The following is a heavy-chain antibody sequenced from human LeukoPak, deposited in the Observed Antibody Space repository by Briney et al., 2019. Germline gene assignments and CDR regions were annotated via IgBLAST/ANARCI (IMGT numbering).Heavy chain of an antibody. D-gene: IGHD1-1*01. CDR3: AKTFLGYTNYFDY. Sequence: GGSLRLSCAASGFTFSNYAMSWVRQGPGKGLEWVSGISVSGGTTDYADSVKGRFTISRDNSKNTLYVQMNSLRAEDTAVYYCAKTFLGYTNYFDYWGQGTQVTVSS. V-gene: IGHV3-23*01. CDR2: ISVSGGTT. CDR1: GFTFSNYA. J-gene: IGHJ4*02.